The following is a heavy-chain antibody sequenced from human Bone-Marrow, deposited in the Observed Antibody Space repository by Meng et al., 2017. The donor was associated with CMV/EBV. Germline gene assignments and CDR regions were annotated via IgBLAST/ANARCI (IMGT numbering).Heavy chain of an antibody. Sequence: SGPTLVKPTQTLTLTCTFSGFSLSTSGVGVGWIRQPPGKALEWLALIYWKDDKRYSPSLKSRLTITKDTSKNQVVLAMTNMDPVDTATYYCAHRPVVLWFGELTDTDYFDYWGQGTLVTVSS. J-gene: IGHJ4*02. D-gene: IGHD3-10*01. CDR3: AHRPVVLWFGELTDTDYFDY. V-gene: IGHV2-5*01. CDR1: GFSLSTSGVG. CDR2: IYWKDDK.